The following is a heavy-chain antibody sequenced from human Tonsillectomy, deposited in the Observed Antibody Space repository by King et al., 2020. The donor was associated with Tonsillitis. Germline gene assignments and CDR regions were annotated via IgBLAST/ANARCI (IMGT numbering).Heavy chain of an antibody. CDR3: ASALIAAAGTYGY. CDR2: IYYSGST. J-gene: IGHJ4*02. Sequence: QLQESGPGLVKPSETLSLTCTVSGGSISSYYWSWIRQPPGKGLEWIGYIYYSGSTNYNPSLKSRVTISVDTSKNQFSLKLSSVTAADTAVYYCASALIAAAGTYGYWGQGTLVTVSS. CDR1: GGSISSYY. V-gene: IGHV4-59*01. D-gene: IGHD6-13*01.